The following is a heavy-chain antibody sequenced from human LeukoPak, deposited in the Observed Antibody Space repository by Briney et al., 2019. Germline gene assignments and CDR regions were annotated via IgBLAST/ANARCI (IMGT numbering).Heavy chain of an antibody. Sequence: SETLSLTCTVSGGSISSSSYYWGWIRQPPGKGLEWIGSIYYSGSTYYNPSLKSRVTISVDTSKNQFSLKLSSETAADTAVYYCARHPFGNYYGSSGYRIDYWGQGTLVTVSS. V-gene: IGHV4-39*01. CDR3: ARHPFGNYYGSSGYRIDY. CDR2: IYYSGST. J-gene: IGHJ4*02. D-gene: IGHD3-22*01. CDR1: GGSISSSSYY.